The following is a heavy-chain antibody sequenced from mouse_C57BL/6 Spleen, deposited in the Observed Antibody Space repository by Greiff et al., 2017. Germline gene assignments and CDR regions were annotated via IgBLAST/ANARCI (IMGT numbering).Heavy chain of an antibody. CDR3: ARSRYDGYYYWYFDV. CDR1: GYTFTSYW. D-gene: IGHD2-3*01. J-gene: IGHJ1*03. V-gene: IGHV1-69*01. Sequence: VQLQQPGAELVMPGASVKLSCKASGYTFTSYWMHWVKQRPGQGLEWIGEIDPSDSYTNYNQKFKGKSTLTVDKSSSTAYMQLSSLTSEDSAVYYCARSRYDGYYYWYFDVWGTGTTVTVSS. CDR2: IDPSDSYT.